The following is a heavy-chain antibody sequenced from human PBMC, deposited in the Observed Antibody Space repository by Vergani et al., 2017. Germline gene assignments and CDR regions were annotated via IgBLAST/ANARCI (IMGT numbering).Heavy chain of an antibody. J-gene: IGHJ3*02. V-gene: IGHV3-30*18. CDR3: AKVLSPKYYYGSGSYYNPDAFDI. CDR1: GFTFSSYG. Sequence: QVQLVESGGGVVQPGRSLRLSCAASGFTFSSYGMHWVRQAPGKGLEWVGVISYDGSNKYYADSVKGRFTISRDNSKNTLYLQMNSLRAEDTAVYYCAKVLSPKYYYGSGSYYNPDAFDIWGQGTMVTVSS. CDR2: ISYDGSNK. D-gene: IGHD3-10*01.